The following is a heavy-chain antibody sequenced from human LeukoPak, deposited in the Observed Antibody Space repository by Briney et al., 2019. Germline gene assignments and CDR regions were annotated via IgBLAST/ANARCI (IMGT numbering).Heavy chain of an antibody. CDR1: GGSISSYY. Sequence: SETLSLTCTVSGGSISSYYWSWIRQSPGKGLEWIGYIYYSGSTNYNPSLKSRVTISVDTFKNQFSLKLSSVTAADTAVYYCARGAVPAADYYYYYYKDVWGKGTTVTVSS. V-gene: IGHV4-59*01. J-gene: IGHJ6*03. D-gene: IGHD2-2*01. CDR2: IYYSGST. CDR3: ARGAVPAADYYYYYYKDV.